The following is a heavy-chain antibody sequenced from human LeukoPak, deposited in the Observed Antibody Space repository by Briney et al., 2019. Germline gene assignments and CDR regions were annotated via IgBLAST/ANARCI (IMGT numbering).Heavy chain of an antibody. J-gene: IGHJ4*02. V-gene: IGHV3-23*01. D-gene: IGHD3-22*01. CDR1: GFTFSAYV. Sequence: GGSLRLSCAVSGFTFSAYVMSWVRQAPGKGLEWVSAISGSGGSTYYADSVKGRFTISRDNSKNTLYLQMNSLRAEDTAVYYCAKDSSGHSYFDYWGQGTLVTVSS. CDR3: AKDSSGHSYFDY. CDR2: ISGSGGST.